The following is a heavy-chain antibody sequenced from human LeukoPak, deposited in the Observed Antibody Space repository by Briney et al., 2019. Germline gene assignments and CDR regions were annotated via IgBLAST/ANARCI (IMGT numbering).Heavy chain of an antibody. D-gene: IGHD5-12*01. CDR1: GYTFTGYY. J-gene: IGHJ4*02. V-gene: IGHV1-2*02. CDR3: VRDYFRGDIVATIMDF. CDR2: IAPNSGGT. Sequence: ASVKVSCKASGYTFTGYYMHWLRQAPGQGLEWMGWIAPNSGGTNYAQNFQGRVTMTRDTSISTAYMELSRLTSDDTAVYYCVRDYFRGDIVATIMDFWGQGTLVTVSS.